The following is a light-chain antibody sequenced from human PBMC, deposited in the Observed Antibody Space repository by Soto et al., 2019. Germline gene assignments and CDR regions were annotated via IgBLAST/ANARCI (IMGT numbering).Light chain of an antibody. CDR2: EDN. J-gene: IGLJ2*01. Sequence: NFMLTQPHSVSESPGKTVTISCTRSRGSITSNYVQWYQQRPGSSPTTVIYEDNQRPSGVPDRFSGSIDSSSNSASLIISGMKTEDEADYYCQSYDSSNLVVFGGGTKLTVL. CDR3: QSYDSSNLVV. CDR1: RGSITSNY. V-gene: IGLV6-57*01.